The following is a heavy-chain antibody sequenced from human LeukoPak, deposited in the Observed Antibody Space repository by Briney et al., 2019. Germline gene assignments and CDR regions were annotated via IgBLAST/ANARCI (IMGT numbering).Heavy chain of an antibody. CDR3: ARSWEAFDI. J-gene: IGHJ3*02. CDR2: ISSSSSYI. Sequence: GGSLRLSCAASGFIFSSYSMNWVRQAPGKGLEWVSSISSSSSYIYYADSMKGRFTISRDNAKNSLYLQMNSLRAEDTAIYYCARSWEAFDIWGQGTMVTVSS. D-gene: IGHD1-26*01. V-gene: IGHV3-21*01. CDR1: GFIFSSYS.